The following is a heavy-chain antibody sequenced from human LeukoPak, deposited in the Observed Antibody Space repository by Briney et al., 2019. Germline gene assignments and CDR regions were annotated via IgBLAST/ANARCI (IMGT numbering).Heavy chain of an antibody. V-gene: IGHV3-66*02. CDR1: GFPVSSNY. CDR3: GSGGFGGGYFDD. J-gene: IGHJ4*02. D-gene: IGHD3-10*01. Sequence: TGGSLRLSXAASGFPVSSNYMNWVRQAPGKGLEWVSIIYSGDNTYYADSVKSRFTISRDNSKNTSYLKMNSLRAEDTAVYYCGSGGFGGGYFDDWGQGTLVTVSS. CDR2: IYSGDNT.